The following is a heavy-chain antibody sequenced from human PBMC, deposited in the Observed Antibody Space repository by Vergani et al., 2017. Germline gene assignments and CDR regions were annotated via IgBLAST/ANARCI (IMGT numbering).Heavy chain of an antibody. D-gene: IGHD6-13*01. Sequence: QVTLRESGPALVKPTQTLTLTCTFSGFSLSTSGMSVSWIRQPPGKALEWLARIDWDDDKYYSTSLRTRLTISKDTSKNQVVLTMTNMDPVDTATYYCARIGSSSWYYFDYWGQGTLVIVSS. J-gene: IGHJ4*02. CDR3: ARIGSSSWYYFDY. CDR2: IDWDDDK. V-gene: IGHV2-70*15. CDR1: GFSLSTSGMS.